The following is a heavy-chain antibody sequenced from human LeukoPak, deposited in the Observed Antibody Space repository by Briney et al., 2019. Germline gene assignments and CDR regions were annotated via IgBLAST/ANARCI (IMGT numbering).Heavy chain of an antibody. Sequence: SVKVSCKASGYTFTSYDINWVRQATGQGLEWMGWMNPNSGNTGYAQKFQGRVTITRNTSISTAYMELSSLRSEDTAVYYCARGGPHCSSTSCYIRFDPWGQGTLVTVSS. D-gene: IGHD2-2*02. CDR1: GYTFTSYD. V-gene: IGHV1-8*03. J-gene: IGHJ5*02. CDR2: MNPNSGNT. CDR3: ARGGPHCSSTSCYIRFDP.